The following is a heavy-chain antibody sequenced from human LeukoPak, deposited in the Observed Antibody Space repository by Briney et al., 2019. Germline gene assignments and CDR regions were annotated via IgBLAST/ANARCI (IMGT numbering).Heavy chain of an antibody. V-gene: IGHV3-30*01. D-gene: IGHD3-22*01. J-gene: IGHJ3*02. Sequence: PGRSLRLSCAASGFTFSSYAMHWVRQAPGKGLEWVAVISYDGSNKYYADSVKGRFTISRGNSKNTLYLQMNSLRAEDTAVYYCAREISRYYDSSGYLLRGAFDIWGQGTMVAVSS. CDR3: AREISRYYDSSGYLLRGAFDI. CDR1: GFTFSSYA. CDR2: ISYDGSNK.